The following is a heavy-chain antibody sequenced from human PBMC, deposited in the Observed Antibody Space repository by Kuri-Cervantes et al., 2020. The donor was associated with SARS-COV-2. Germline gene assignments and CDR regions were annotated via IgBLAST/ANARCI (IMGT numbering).Heavy chain of an antibody. CDR3: AREGEGDYGGKGAFDI. CDR2: IYPGDSDT. D-gene: IGHD4-23*01. Sequence: KVSCKGSGYSSTSYWLSWLRQMPGKGLEWMGIIYPGDSDTRYSPSLQGQVTISADKSISTAYLQWSSLKASDTAMYYCAREGEGDYGGKGAFDIWGQGTMVTVSS. V-gene: IGHV5-51*01. CDR1: GYSSTSYW. J-gene: IGHJ3*02.